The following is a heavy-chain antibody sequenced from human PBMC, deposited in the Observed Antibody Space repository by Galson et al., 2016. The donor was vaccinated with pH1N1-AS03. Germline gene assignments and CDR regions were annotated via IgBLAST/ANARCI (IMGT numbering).Heavy chain of an antibody. CDR3: ARRTVVVEGLDS. CDR2: VYWDGDE. CDR1: GFSLSAGGVH. Sequence: PALVKPTQTLTLTCTVSGFSLSAGGVHVAWIRQSPGKALEWLALVYWDGDERYNSSLRSRLSISRDTSKNHVVLTMTSVGPMDTGTYYCARRTVVVEGLDSWGQGTLVSVSS. D-gene: IGHD2-21*01. V-gene: IGHV2-5*02. J-gene: IGHJ4*02.